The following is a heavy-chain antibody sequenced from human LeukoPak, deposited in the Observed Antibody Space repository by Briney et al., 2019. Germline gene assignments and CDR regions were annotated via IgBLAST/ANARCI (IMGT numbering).Heavy chain of an antibody. CDR3: ARAGYSGSYYGYFQH. CDR2: INPNSGGT. V-gene: IGHV1-2*02. CDR1: GYTFTGYY. Sequence: ASVKVSCKASGYTFTGYYMHWVRQAPGQGLEWMGWINPNSGGTNYAQKFQGRVTITADKSTSTAYMELNSLRSEDTAVYYCARAGYSGSYYGYFQHWGQGTLVTVSS. J-gene: IGHJ1*01. D-gene: IGHD1-26*01.